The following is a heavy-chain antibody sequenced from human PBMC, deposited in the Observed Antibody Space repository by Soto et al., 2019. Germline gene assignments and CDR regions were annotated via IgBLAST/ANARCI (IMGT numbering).Heavy chain of an antibody. CDR2: IYYSGAT. Sequence: SDTLSLTCTVSGDAISVSGDSNNNHYWSWVRQPPGKGLEWIGSIYYSGATNYNPSLKSRVTMSADTSKNKFSLNLSSVTAADTAIYYCERAMGDWGTYYYCYGLDVWGQGTTVTVSS. CDR1: GDAISVSGDSNNNHY. V-gene: IGHV4-61*01. CDR3: ERAMGDWGTYYYCYGLDV. D-gene: IGHD3-16*01. J-gene: IGHJ6*02.